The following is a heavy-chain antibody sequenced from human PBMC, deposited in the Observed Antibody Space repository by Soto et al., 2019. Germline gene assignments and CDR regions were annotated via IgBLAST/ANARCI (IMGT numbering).Heavy chain of an antibody. CDR1: GDSISSGGYY. CDR2: IYYSGST. CDR3: ERGSTVAAILFDY. D-gene: IGHD2-15*01. Sequence: QVQLQESGPGLVKPSQTLSLTCTVSGDSISSGGYYWSWIRQHPGKGLEWIGYIYYSGSTYYNPSLTGRVIISVDTSKNQFSLKPSAVTAADTAVYYCERGSTVAAILFDYWGQGTLVTVSS. V-gene: IGHV4-31*03. J-gene: IGHJ4*02.